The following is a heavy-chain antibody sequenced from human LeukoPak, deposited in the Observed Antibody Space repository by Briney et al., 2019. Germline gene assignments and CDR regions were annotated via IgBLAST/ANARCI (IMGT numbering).Heavy chain of an antibody. CDR2: IGGRGGST. V-gene: IGHV3-23*01. J-gene: IGHJ5*02. CDR1: GFTFSSFT. CDR3: GKEGGA. Sequence: GGSLRLSCAASGFTFSSFTMTWVRQAPGKGLEWVSAIGGRGGSTYYADSLEGRFTIAKDNSKDMVYLQMNSLKVEDTAIYYCGKEGGAWGQGTKVTVSS. D-gene: IGHD3-16*01.